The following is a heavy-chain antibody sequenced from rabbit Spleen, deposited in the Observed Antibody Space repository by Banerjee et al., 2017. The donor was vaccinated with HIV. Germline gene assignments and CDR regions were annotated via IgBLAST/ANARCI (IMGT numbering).Heavy chain of an antibody. CDR2: INAVTGKA. V-gene: IGHV1S45*01. CDR3: ARSYYTYGYAGYAYAEGAFDP. D-gene: IGHD6-1*01. Sequence: QEQLEESGGGLVKPGGSLKLSCKASGFDFSNYGVSWVRQAPGKGLEWIACINAVTGKAVYASWAKGRFTISKTSSTTVTLQMTSLTAADTATYFCARSYYTYGYAGYAYAEGAFDPWGPGTLVTVS. CDR1: GFDFSNYG. J-gene: IGHJ2*01.